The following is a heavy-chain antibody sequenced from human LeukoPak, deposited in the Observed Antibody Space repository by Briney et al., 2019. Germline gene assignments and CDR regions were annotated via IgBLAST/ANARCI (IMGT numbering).Heavy chain of an antibody. CDR2: ISSSSKTI. J-gene: IGHJ4*02. CDR1: GFTVSNNY. Sequence: PGGSLRLSCAASGFTVSNNYMSWVRQAPGKGLEWVSYISSSSKTIYYADSVKGRFTISRDNAKKSLDLQMNSLRDEDTAVYYCARDHRSGSGSGTQANDYWGQGTLVTVSS. CDR3: ARDHRSGSGSGTQANDY. V-gene: IGHV3-48*02. D-gene: IGHD3-10*01.